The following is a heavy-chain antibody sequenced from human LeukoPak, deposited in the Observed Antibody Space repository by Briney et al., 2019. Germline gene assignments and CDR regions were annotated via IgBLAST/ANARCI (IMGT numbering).Heavy chain of an antibody. CDR2: IYTGGST. Sequence: SETLSLTCTVYGGSISSYYWSWIRQPPGKGLEWIGYIYTGGSTNYNPSLKSRVTISVDTSKNQFSLKLSSVTAADTAVYYCARTRRWFDPWGQGTLVTVSS. J-gene: IGHJ5*02. CDR3: ARTRRWFDP. V-gene: IGHV4-4*09. CDR1: GGSISSYY.